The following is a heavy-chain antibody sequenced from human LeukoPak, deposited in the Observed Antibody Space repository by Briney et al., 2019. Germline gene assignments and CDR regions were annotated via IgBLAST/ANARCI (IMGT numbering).Heavy chain of an antibody. D-gene: IGHD3-22*01. J-gene: IGHJ3*02. CDR1: GYTFTGYY. V-gene: IGHV1-2*02. CDR3: ANLNQGYYDSSGKGFDAFDI. Sequence: GASVKVSCKASGYTFTGYYMHWVRQAPGQGLEWMGWINPNSGGTNYAQKFQGRVTMTRDTSISTAYMELSRLRSDDTAVYYCANLNQGYYDSSGKGFDAFDIWGQGTMVTVSS. CDR2: INPNSGGT.